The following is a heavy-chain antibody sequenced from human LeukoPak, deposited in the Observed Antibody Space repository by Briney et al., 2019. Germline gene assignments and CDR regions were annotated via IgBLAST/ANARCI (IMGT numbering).Heavy chain of an antibody. CDR3: AKDFSFGDYAICN. V-gene: IGHV3-30*02. Sequence: GGSLRLSCAASGFTFSSYGIHWVRQAPGRGLEWVAFIRFDGSNKYYAGSVKGRFTISRDNSKNTLYLQMNSLRAEDTAVYYCAKDFSFGDYAICNWGQGTLVTVSS. CDR1: GFTFSSYG. J-gene: IGHJ4*02. CDR2: IRFDGSNK. D-gene: IGHD4-17*01.